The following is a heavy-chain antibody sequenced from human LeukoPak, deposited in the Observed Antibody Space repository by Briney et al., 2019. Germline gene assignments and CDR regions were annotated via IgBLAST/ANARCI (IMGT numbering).Heavy chain of an antibody. D-gene: IGHD2-8*02. CDR3: ARGTSEAYYGMDV. J-gene: IGHJ6*02. Sequence: PGGSLRLSCAASGFTFNSYTMNWVRQAPGKGLEWLSSIGSSSGYIFYTDSLKGRFTISRDNAKNSLYLQMNSLRAEDTAVYYCARGTSEAYYGMDVWGQGTTVTVSS. CDR1: GFTFNSYT. V-gene: IGHV3-21*01. CDR2: IGSSSGYI.